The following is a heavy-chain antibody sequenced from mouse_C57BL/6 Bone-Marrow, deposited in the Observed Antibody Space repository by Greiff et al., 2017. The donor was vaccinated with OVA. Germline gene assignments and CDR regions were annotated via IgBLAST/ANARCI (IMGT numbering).Heavy chain of an antibody. CDR2: IHPSDSDT. D-gene: IGHD1-1*01. Sequence: QVQLQQPGAELVKPGASVKVSCKASGYTFTSYWMHWVKQRPGQGLEWIGRIHPSDSDTNYNQKFKGKATLTVDKSSSTAYMQLSILTSEDSAVYYCAICYYGSSWFAYWGQGTLVTVSA. CDR3: AICYYGSSWFAY. J-gene: IGHJ3*01. CDR1: GYTFTSYW. V-gene: IGHV1-74*01.